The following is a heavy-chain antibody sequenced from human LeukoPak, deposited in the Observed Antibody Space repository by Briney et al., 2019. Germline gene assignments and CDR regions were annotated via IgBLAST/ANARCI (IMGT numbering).Heavy chain of an antibody. D-gene: IGHD2-2*02. V-gene: IGHV1-69*13. CDR1: GGTFSSYA. CDR3: ARDDIVVVPAAIHHHDAFDI. J-gene: IGHJ3*02. CDR2: IIPIFGTA. Sequence: ASVKVSCKASGGTFSSYAISWVRQAPGQGLEWMGGIIPIFGTANYAQKFQGRVTITADESTSTAYMELSSLRSEDTAVYYCARDDIVVVPAAIHHHDAFDIWGQGTMVTVSS.